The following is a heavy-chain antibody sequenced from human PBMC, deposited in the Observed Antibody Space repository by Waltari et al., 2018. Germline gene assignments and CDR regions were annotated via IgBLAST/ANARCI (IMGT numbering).Heavy chain of an antibody. V-gene: IGHV1-69*05. Sequence: QVQLVQSGAEVKKPGSSVKVSCKASGGTFSSYAISWVRQAPGQGLVWLGGIIPIFGTANYAQKFQGRVTITTDESTSTSSMELSCLRSEDTAVYYCARASDPRQLVPDGYWGQGTLVTVSS. CDR2: IIPIFGTA. CDR1: GGTFSSYA. CDR3: ARASDPRQLVPDGY. D-gene: IGHD6-13*01. J-gene: IGHJ4*02.